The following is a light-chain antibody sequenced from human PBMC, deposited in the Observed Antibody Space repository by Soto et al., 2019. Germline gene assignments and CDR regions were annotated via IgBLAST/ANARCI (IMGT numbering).Light chain of an antibody. CDR3: QTWGTGSAIVV. CDR2: VNSGGSH. CDR1: SGHSNYA. V-gene: IGLV4-69*01. Sequence: QLVLTQSPSASASLGASVKLTCTLSSGHSNYAIAWHQQQPEKGPRYLMKVNSGGSHIKGDGIPDRFSGSSSGAERYLFITSLQSLDEADYYGQTWGTGSAIVVFGGGTQLTVL. J-gene: IGLJ7*01.